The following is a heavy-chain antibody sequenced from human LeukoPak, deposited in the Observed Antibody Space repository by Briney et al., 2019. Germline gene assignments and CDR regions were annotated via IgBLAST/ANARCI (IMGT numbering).Heavy chain of an antibody. D-gene: IGHD3-10*01. CDR2: IYYNGIT. CDR3: ARIPNYYGSGSYVDY. Sequence: SETLSVTCTVSGGSISSYYWSWIRQPPGKGLEGIGYIYYNGITNYNPSLKSRVTISVDTSKNQLSLKLSSVTAADTAVYYCARIPNYYGSGSYVDYWGQGTLVTVSS. J-gene: IGHJ4*02. CDR1: GGSISSYY. V-gene: IGHV4-59*01.